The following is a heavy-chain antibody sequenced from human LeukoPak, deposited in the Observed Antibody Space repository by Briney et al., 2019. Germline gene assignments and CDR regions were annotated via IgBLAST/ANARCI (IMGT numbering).Heavy chain of an antibody. D-gene: IGHD5-12*01. CDR2: INPSGGST. CDR3: AGGWEPYDYWFDP. V-gene: IGHV1-46*01. J-gene: IGHJ5*02. Sequence: EASVKVSCKASGYTFTSYYMHWVRQAPGQGLEWMGIINPSGGSTSYAQKFQGRVTMTRDMSTSTVYMELSGLRSDDTAIYYCAGGWEPYDYWFDPWGQGTLVTVSS. CDR1: GYTFTSYY.